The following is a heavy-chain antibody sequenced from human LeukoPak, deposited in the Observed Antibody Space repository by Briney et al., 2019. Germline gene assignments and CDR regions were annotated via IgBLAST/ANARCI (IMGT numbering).Heavy chain of an antibody. V-gene: IGHV3-66*01. Sequence: GGSLRLSCAASGFTFSSYAMSWVRQAPGKGLEWVSVIYSGGSTYYADSVKGRFTISRDNSKNTLYLQMNSLRAEDTAVYYCARERPYCTNGVCYTTHYGMDVWGQGTTVTVSS. CDR1: GFTFSSYA. CDR3: ARERPYCTNGVCYTTHYGMDV. CDR2: IYSGGST. D-gene: IGHD2-8*01. J-gene: IGHJ6*02.